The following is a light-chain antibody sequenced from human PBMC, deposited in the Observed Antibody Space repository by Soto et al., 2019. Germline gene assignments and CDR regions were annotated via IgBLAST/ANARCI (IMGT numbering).Light chain of an antibody. Sequence: EIVLTQSPGTLSLPPGERATLSCRASQSIRSFLAWYQQKPGQAPRLLIYDASNRATGIPPRFSGSGSGTDFTLAISGLEPEDLAVYYCQQRYNWPWTFGQGTKVEI. CDR2: DAS. CDR3: QQRYNWPWT. CDR1: QSIRSF. V-gene: IGKV3-11*01. J-gene: IGKJ1*01.